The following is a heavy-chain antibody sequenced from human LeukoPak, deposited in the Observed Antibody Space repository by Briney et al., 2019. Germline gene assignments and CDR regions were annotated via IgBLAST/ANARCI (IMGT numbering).Heavy chain of an antibody. D-gene: IGHD6-13*01. CDR2: IYFSGST. CDR3: ARTSHPHGSSWLFDY. Sequence: SETLSLTCTVSGVSISSYYWSWIRQPPGKGLEWIGDIYFSGSTNYNPSLKRRVTISVDTSRNQFPLQLSSVTAADTAVYYCARTSHPHGSSWLFDYWGQGTLVTVSS. CDR1: GVSISSYY. J-gene: IGHJ4*02. V-gene: IGHV4-59*01.